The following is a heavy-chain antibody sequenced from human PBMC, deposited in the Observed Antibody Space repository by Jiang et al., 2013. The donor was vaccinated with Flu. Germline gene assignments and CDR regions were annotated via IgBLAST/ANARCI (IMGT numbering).Heavy chain of an antibody. Sequence: VQLVESGGGLVQPGGSLRLSCAASGFTFSSYEMNWVRQAPGKGLEWVSYISSSGSTIYYADSVKGRFTISRDNAKNSLYLQMNSLRAEDTAVYYCARDAYGSGSYYYYYYMDVWGKGTTVTVSS. CDR1: GFTFSSYE. V-gene: IGHV3-48*03. J-gene: IGHJ6*03. CDR2: ISSSGSTI. D-gene: IGHD3-10*01. CDR3: ARDAYGSGSYYYYYYMDV.